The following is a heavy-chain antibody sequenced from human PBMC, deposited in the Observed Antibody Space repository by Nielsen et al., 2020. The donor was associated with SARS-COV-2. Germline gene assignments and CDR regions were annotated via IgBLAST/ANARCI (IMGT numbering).Heavy chain of an antibody. CDR3: ARYSSSWYKYYYYGMDV. CDR1: GYTFTSYG. CDR2: ISAYNGNT. D-gene: IGHD6-13*01. Sequence: ASVKVSCKASGYTFTSYGISWVRQAPGQGLEWMGWISAYNGNTNYAQKLQGRVTITADKSTSTAYMELRSLRSDDTAVYYCARYSSSWYKYYYYGMDVWGQGTTVTVSS. J-gene: IGHJ6*02. V-gene: IGHV1-18*01.